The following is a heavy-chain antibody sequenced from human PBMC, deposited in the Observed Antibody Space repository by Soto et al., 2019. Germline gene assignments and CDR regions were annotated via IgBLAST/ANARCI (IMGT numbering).Heavy chain of an antibody. J-gene: IGHJ6*02. Sequence: LSLTCTVSGDSVSNYYWSWIRQPAGRGLEWIGRVYSSGATNYNPSLNGRVTMSVDTSRNQFSLRLSSVTAADTAIYYCTKGPNWNYYYYGVDVWGQGTAGTVSS. CDR3: TKGPNWNYYYYGVDV. D-gene: IGHD1-20*01. V-gene: IGHV4-4*07. CDR2: VYSSGAT. CDR1: GDSVSNYY.